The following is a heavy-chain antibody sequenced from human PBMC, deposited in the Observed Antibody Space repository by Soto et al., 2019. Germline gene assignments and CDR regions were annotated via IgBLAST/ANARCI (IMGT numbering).Heavy chain of an antibody. Sequence: GSSVQPSCKASGYPFTSYYMHWVRQAPGQGLEWMGIINPSGGSTSYAQKFQGRVTMTRDTSTSTVYMELSSLRSEDTDVDYCATGRSSGLFDDWCQGNRVTVS. CDR2: INPSGGST. CDR3: ATGRSSGLFDD. V-gene: IGHV1-46*01. J-gene: IGHJ4*02. CDR1: GYPFTSYY. D-gene: IGHD6-19*01.